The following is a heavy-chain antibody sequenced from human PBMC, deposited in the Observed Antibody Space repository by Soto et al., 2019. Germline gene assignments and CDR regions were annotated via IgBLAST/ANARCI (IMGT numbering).Heavy chain of an antibody. Sequence: QVQLVESGGGVVQPGGSLRLSCAASGFTFSSCAMHWVRQVPGKGLEWLAVVSHDGSLYPYADSVKGRFSISRDNSRKTLYLQMNGLRPEDTAVYYCVKDRSDTWSFDYWGQGTLVTVSS. D-gene: IGHD2-8*02. CDR2: VSHDGSLY. J-gene: IGHJ4*02. CDR3: VKDRSDTWSFDY. V-gene: IGHV3-30*18. CDR1: GFTFSSCA.